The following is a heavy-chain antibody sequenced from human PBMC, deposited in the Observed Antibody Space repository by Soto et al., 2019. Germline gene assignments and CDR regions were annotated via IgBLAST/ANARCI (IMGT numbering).Heavy chain of an antibody. Sequence: ASVKVSCKASGYTFTSYGISWVRQAPGQGLEWMGWISAYNGNTNYAQKLQGRVTMTTDTSTSTAYMELRSLRSDDTAVYYCARDVITMVRGKLLDPWGQGALVTVSS. D-gene: IGHD3-10*01. CDR3: ARDVITMVRGKLLDP. V-gene: IGHV1-18*01. CDR1: GYTFTSYG. CDR2: ISAYNGNT. J-gene: IGHJ5*02.